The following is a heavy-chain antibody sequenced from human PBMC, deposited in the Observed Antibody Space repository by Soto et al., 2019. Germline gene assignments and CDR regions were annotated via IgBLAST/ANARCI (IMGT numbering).Heavy chain of an antibody. V-gene: IGHV4-31*03. CDR3: ASGLVWFGNDTFDI. CDR1: GGSISSGVYY. D-gene: IGHD3-10*01. CDR2: TYYSGST. Sequence: QVQLQESGPGLVKPSQTLSLTCTVSGGSISSGVYYWSWIRQHPGKGLEWIGNTYYSGSTSYNPSLKSRITISEDTSKNQFSLKLSSVTAADTGKYFCASGLVWFGNDTFDIWGQGIKVTVSS. J-gene: IGHJ3*02.